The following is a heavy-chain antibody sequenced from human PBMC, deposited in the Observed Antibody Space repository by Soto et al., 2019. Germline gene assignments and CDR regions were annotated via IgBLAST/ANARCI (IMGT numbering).Heavy chain of an antibody. D-gene: IGHD5-18*01. Sequence: QVQLQESGPGLVKPSQTLSLTCTVSGGSISSGGYYWSWIRQHPGKGLEGIGYIYYSGSTYYNPSLKSRVTISVDTSKNQFSLKLSSVTAADTAVYYCAREGTAMVPISAFDIWGQGTMVTVSS. V-gene: IGHV4-31*03. CDR2: IYYSGST. CDR3: AREGTAMVPISAFDI. CDR1: GGSISSGGYY. J-gene: IGHJ3*02.